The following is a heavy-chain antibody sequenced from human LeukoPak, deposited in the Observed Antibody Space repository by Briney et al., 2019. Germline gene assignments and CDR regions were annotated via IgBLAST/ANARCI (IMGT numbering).Heavy chain of an antibody. CDR1: GYSISSGYY. Sequence: PSETLSLTCTVSGYSISSGYYWGWIRQPPGKGLEWIGSIYHSGSTYYNSSLKSRVTISVDTSKSQFSLKLSSVTAADTAVYYCARDCRGGSCLDYWGQGTLVTVSS. D-gene: IGHD2-15*01. J-gene: IGHJ4*02. CDR2: IYHSGST. CDR3: ARDCRGGSCLDY. V-gene: IGHV4-38-2*02.